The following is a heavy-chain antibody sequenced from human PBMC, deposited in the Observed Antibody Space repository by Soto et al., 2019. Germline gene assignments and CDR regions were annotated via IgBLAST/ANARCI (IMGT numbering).Heavy chain of an antibody. CDR2: IYSGGST. CDR3: ARILYSNTFYYYYMDA. CDR1: GFTVTSNY. V-gene: IGHV3-53*04. J-gene: IGHJ6*03. D-gene: IGHD6-13*01. Sequence: GGSLRLSCAASGFTVTSNYMSWVRQAPGKGLEWVSIIYSGGSTYYADSVKGRFTISRHNSRNTLYLQMNSLRTEDTAVYYCARILYSNTFYYYYMDAWGKGTTVTVSS.